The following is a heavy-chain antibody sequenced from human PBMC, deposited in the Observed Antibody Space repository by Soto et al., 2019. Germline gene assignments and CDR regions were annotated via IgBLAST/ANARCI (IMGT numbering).Heavy chain of an antibody. CDR3: TTGRGCYSTSCSRIDY. CDR2: IKSKTDGGTT. Sequence: EVQLVESGGGLVKPGGSLRLSCAVSGFTFRDAWMNWVRQAPGKGLEWVGRIKSKTDGGTTDYAAPVKGKFTISRDDSKNTLYLQMNSLESEDTAVYYCTTGRGCYSTSCSRIDYRGQGTLVTVSS. CDR1: GFTFRDAW. D-gene: IGHD2-2*01. V-gene: IGHV3-15*07. J-gene: IGHJ4*02.